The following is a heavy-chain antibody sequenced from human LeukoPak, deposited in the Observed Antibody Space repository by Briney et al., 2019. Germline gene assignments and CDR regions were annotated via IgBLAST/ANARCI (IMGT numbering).Heavy chain of an antibody. J-gene: IGHJ4*02. D-gene: IGHD6-19*01. V-gene: IGHV4-34*01. CDR2: INHSGST. Sequence: SETLSLTCALYGGSLTLYYWSWIRQPPGKGLEWIGEINHSGSTNYNPSLKSRVTISLDTSRNQFSLRLRSVTAADTAIYYCARGRSSGLSSSIDYWGQGSLVAVSS. CDR3: ARGRSSGLSSSIDY. CDR1: GGSLTLYY.